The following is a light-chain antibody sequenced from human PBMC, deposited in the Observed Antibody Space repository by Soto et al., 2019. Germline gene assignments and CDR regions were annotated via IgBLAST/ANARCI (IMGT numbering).Light chain of an antibody. Sequence: QSALTQPPSASGSPGQSVTISCTGTSSDVGAYNYVSWYQQHPGKVPKLIIYEVSQRPSGVPDRFSGSKSGNTASLSVSGLQAEDEADYFCSSYAGGNNFVIFGGGTKLTVL. V-gene: IGLV2-8*01. CDR3: SSYAGGNNFVI. CDR2: EVS. CDR1: SSDVGAYNY. J-gene: IGLJ2*01.